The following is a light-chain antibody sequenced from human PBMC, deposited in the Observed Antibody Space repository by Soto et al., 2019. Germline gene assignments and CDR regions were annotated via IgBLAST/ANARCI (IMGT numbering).Light chain of an antibody. CDR2: DAF. CDR1: QSVDSY. J-gene: IGKJ1*01. CDR3: QQRSNWPRT. Sequence: EIVLTQSPATLSLSPGERATLSCRASQSVDSYLAWYQHKPGQAPRLLIYDAFNRATGIPARFSGSGSGTDFTLTISSLEPEDFAVYYCQQRSNWPRTFGQGTKLEIK. V-gene: IGKV3-11*01.